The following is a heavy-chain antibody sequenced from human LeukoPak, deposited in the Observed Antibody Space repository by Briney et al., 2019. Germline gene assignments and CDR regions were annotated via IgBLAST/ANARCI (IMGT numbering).Heavy chain of an antibody. D-gene: IGHD2-2*02. J-gene: IGHJ4*02. Sequence: SETLSLTCAVYGGSFSSYYWSWIRQPPGKGLEWIGYIYYSGSTNYNPSLKSLVTISVDSSKNQVSLRLSSVTAADTAVDYCARGHIVVVPAAIGYWGQGTLVTVSS. CDR3: ARGHIVVVPAAIGY. CDR1: GGSFSSYY. V-gene: IGHV4-59*08. CDR2: IYYSGST.